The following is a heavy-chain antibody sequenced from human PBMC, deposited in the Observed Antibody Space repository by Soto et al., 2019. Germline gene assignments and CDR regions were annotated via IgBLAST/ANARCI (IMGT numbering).Heavy chain of an antibody. Sequence: GESLKISCKGSGYSFTRYWISWVRQMPGKGLEWMGRIDPSDSYTNYSPSFQGHVTISADKSISTAYLQWSSLKASDTAMYYWASLYYGSGSTDCYYYGMDVWGQGTTVTVS. CDR2: IDPSDSYT. CDR3: ASLYYGSGSTDCYYYGMDV. D-gene: IGHD3-10*01. CDR1: GYSFTRYW. V-gene: IGHV5-10-1*01. J-gene: IGHJ6*02.